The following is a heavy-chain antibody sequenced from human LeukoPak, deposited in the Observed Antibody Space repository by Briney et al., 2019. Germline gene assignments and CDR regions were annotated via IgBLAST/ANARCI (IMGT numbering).Heavy chain of an antibody. CDR2: IYYSGHT. CDR1: GGSLSSGYSY. D-gene: IGHD5-12*01. J-gene: IGHJ5*02. V-gene: IGHV4-39*07. Sequence: PSETLSLTCSVSGGSLSSGYSYWAWIRQPPGKGLQWIASIYYSGHTYYNPSLKSRVTISLDTSKIQFSLRLYSVTAADTAVYYCARGRSGPRGYFDPWGQGSLVTVSS. CDR3: ARGRSGPRGYFDP.